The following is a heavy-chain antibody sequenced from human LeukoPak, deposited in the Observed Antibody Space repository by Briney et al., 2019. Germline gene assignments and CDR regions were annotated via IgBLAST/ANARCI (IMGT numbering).Heavy chain of an antibody. J-gene: IGHJ4*02. CDR3: ARELYYDLWSGYYPHFDY. CDR2: ISYDGSNK. D-gene: IGHD3-3*01. Sequence: PGGSLRLSCAASGFTFSSYAMHWVRQAPGKGLEWVAVISYDGSNKYYADSVKGRFTISRDNSKNTLYLQMNSLRAEDTAVYYCARELYYDLWSGYYPHFDYWGQGTLVTVSS. V-gene: IGHV3-30-3*01. CDR1: GFTFSSYA.